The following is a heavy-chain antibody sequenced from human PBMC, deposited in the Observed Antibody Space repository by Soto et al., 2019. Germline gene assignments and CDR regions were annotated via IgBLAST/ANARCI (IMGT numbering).Heavy chain of an antibody. Sequence: SVKVSCKASGYTFTGYYMHWVRQAPGQGLEWMGGXIPIFXTANYEKKFQXXLPPTEDXXKSKDHMEMSSLRSEDTAVYYCARVPGIAVAEHWGQGTLVTVSS. CDR1: GYTFTGYY. V-gene: IGHV1-69*01. J-gene: IGHJ1*01. D-gene: IGHD6-19*01. CDR3: ARVPGIAVAEH. CDR2: XIPIFXTA.